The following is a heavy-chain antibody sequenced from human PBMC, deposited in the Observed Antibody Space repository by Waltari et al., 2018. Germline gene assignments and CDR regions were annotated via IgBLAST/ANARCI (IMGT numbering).Heavy chain of an antibody. D-gene: IGHD6-19*01. Sequence: QVQIRQWGAGLLKPSETLSLTCGVFDDSLISGSLTGYSWSWIRQIPGRGLEWLGEINHGGTTNYNLALKNRVILSVDTTKKQFSLELRSVTAADTAIYYCARGGSQWLVLSGKNWFDPWGQGTQVTVSS. CDR2: INHGGTT. CDR1: DDSLISGSLTGYS. J-gene: IGHJ5*02. CDR3: ARGGSQWLVLSGKNWFDP. V-gene: IGHV4-34*02.